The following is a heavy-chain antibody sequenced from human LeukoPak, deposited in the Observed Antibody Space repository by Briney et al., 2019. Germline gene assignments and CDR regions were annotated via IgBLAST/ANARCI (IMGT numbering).Heavy chain of an antibody. CDR1: GYTFTSYF. V-gene: IGHV1-46*01. CDR3: ARYFYDSSGSSSDAFDV. CDR2: INPSGGGT. Sequence: ASVKVSCKASGYTFTSYFMHWVRQAPGQGLEWMGIINPSGGGTSYAQKFQGRVTMTRDTSMSTAYMELSRLRSDDSAVYYCARYFYDSSGSSSDAFDVWGQGTMVTVSS. J-gene: IGHJ3*01. D-gene: IGHD3-22*01.